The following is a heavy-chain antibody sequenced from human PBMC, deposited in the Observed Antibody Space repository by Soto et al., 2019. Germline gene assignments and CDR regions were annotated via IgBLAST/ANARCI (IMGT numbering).Heavy chain of an antibody. D-gene: IGHD3-16*01. Sequence: GGSLRLSCAAPGFTFRTYGMHWVRQAPGKGLEWVAIFWYDGSNKYYAESVKGRFTISRDNSKNTLYLQMNSLRAEDTAVYYCARDGTFGAKGGSLDIWGQGTMVTVSS. V-gene: IGHV3-33*01. J-gene: IGHJ3*02. CDR3: ARDGTFGAKGGSLDI. CDR2: FWYDGSNK. CDR1: GFTFRTYG.